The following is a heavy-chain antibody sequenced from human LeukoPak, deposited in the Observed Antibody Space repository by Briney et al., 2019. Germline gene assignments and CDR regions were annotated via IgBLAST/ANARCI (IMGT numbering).Heavy chain of an antibody. Sequence: MPSETLSLTCTVSGGSISSGGYYWSWIRQHPGKGLEWIGYIYYSGSTYYNPSLKSRVTISVDTSKNQFSLRLSSVTAADTAVYYCARVGRNLFDYWGQGTLVTVSS. CDR1: GGSISSGGYY. CDR2: IYYSGST. J-gene: IGHJ4*02. CDR3: ARVGRNLFDY. D-gene: IGHD1-26*01. V-gene: IGHV4-31*03.